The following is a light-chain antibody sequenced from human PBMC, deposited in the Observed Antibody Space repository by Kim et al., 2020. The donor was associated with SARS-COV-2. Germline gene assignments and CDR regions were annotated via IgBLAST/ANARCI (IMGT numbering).Light chain of an antibody. J-gene: IGLJ3*02. CDR3: SSYTSSSTLV. CDR2: DVS. V-gene: IGLV2-14*01. Sequence: QSALTQPASVSGSPRQSITISCTGTSSDVGGYKYVSWYQQHPGKAPKLMIYDVSKRPSGVSNRFSGSKSGNTASLTISGLQAEDEADYYCSSYTSSSTLVFGGGTKLTVL. CDR1: SSDVGGYKY.